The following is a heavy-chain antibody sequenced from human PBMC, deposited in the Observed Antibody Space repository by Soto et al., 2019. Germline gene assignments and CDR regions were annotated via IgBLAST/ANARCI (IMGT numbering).Heavy chain of an antibody. CDR2: ISGGGGST. V-gene: IGHV3-23*01. Sequence: GGSPRLPCGASGFTFSTYAMSWVRHAPGKRREWDSAISGGGGSTYYVDSVKGRFTISRDNSKNPLYLQMNSLRAEDPAVYYCANYPVAADILLTGYVPYYFYYWGQGTLVT. D-gene: IGHD2-8*01. CDR3: ANYPVAADILLTGYVPYYFYY. CDR1: GFTFSTYA. J-gene: IGHJ4*02.